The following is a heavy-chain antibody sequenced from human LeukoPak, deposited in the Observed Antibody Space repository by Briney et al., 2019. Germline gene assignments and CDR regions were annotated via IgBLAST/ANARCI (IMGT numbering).Heavy chain of an antibody. CDR3: VKGRCSGSGCYGGDY. CDR1: GFTFSSYA. Sequence: PGGSLRLSCSASGFTFSSYAMNWVRQAPGKGLEYVSAITSNGGSTYYADSVKGRFTISRDNSKNTLYLQMSSLRAEDTAVYYCVKGRCSGSGCYGGDYWGQGTLVTVSS. J-gene: IGHJ4*02. CDR2: ITSNGGST. V-gene: IGHV3-64D*06. D-gene: IGHD2-2*01.